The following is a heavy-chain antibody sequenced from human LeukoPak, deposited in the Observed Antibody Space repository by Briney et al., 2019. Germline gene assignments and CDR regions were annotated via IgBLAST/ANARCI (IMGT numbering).Heavy chain of an antibody. V-gene: IGHV3-23*01. CDR2: FTGRPGRT. CDR1: GFTFTNYA. J-gene: IGHJ4*02. CDR3: AKDHLLCTSTSCYIDYFDS. Sequence: GGSLRLSCETSGFTFTNYAMSWVRQAPGKGLEWLSAFTGRPGRTYYADSVRGRFTISRDTSKNTLFLEMSSLRVEDTAICFCAKDHLLCTSTSCYIDYFDSWGQGTLVTVSS. D-gene: IGHD2-2*02.